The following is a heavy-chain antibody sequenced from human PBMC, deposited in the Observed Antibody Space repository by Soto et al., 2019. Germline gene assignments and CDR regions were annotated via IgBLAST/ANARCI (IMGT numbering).Heavy chain of an antibody. CDR1: GGSISSGGYY. J-gene: IGHJ6*02. V-gene: IGHV4-31*03. Sequence: ALTCTVSGGSISSGGYYWSWIRQHPGKGLEWIGYIYYSGSTYYNPSLKSRVTISVDTSKNQFSLKLSSVTAADTAVYYCARDRHPTSGSYYPPPYYYYGMDVWGQGTTVTVSS. CDR2: IYYSGST. CDR3: ARDRHPTSGSYYPPPYYYYGMDV. D-gene: IGHD3-10*01.